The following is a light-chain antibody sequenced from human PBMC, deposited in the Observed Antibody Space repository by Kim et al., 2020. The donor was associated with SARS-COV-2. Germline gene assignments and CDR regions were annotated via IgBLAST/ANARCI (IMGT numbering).Light chain of an antibody. CDR3: QQYKKGPAHT. CDR2: GAS. V-gene: IGKV3-15*01. CDR1: QSVSSS. Sequence: EIVMTQSPATLSVSPGERATLSCRASQSVSSSLAWYQQRPGQAPRLLIYGASTRATGIPARFSGSGSGTEFTLTISSLQSEDFALYYCQQYKKGPAHTLGQGTKLEI. J-gene: IGKJ2*01.